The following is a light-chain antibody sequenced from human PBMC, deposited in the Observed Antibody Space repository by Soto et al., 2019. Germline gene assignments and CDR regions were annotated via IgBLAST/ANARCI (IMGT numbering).Light chain of an antibody. J-gene: IGKJ5*01. CDR1: QSVSTY. CDR2: DAS. Sequence: EIELTQSPATLSLSPGERATLSCRASQSVSTYLAWYQQKPGQTPRILIYDASNRATGIPARLSGSGSGTDFPLTISSAAPEDFAVYSCHQRSKGISFGQGTRLEIK. CDR3: HQRSKGIS. V-gene: IGKV3-11*01.